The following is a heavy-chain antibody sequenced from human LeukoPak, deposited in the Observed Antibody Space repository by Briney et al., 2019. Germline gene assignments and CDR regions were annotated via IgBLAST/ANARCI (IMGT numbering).Heavy chain of an antibody. V-gene: IGHV3-53*01. CDR2: LYSDDRT. D-gene: IGHD2-15*01. CDR3: ATEVVVPGVGAIDV. Sequence: PGGSLRLSCAASGFTVSSNYMSWVRQAPGKGLEWVSVLYSDDRTYYADSVRGRFTISRDNSKNTLHLQMNSLRAEDTAVYYCATEVVVPGVGAIDVWGQGTMVTVSS. J-gene: IGHJ3*01. CDR1: GFTVSSNY.